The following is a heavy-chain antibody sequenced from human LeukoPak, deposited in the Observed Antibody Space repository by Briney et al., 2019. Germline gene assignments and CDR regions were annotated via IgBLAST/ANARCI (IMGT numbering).Heavy chain of an antibody. CDR3: ARDYDYGFDN. CDR2: IRGSGTT. J-gene: IGHJ4*02. V-gene: IGHV3-69-1*01. Sequence: GGSLRLSCAASGFTFSTYPMNWVRQAPGKGLEWISHIRGSGTTDYADSVKGRFTISRDNAKNSLYLQLSSLRAEDTAVYYCARDYDYGFDNWGQGTLVIVSS. D-gene: IGHD4-17*01. CDR1: GFTFSTYP.